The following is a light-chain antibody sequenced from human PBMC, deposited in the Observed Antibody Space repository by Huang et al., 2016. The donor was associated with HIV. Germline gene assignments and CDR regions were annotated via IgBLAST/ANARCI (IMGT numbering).Light chain of an antibody. J-gene: IGKJ4*01. Sequence: IQLTQSPSSLSVSVGDRVTITCRASQGVTNYLAWYQQKPGKAPKRLIFATSTLQSGVPARFSGSGSGADFTLSIASLQPEDSATYYCQQLSAYPLTFGGGTKVEI. CDR3: QQLSAYPLT. CDR1: QGVTNY. V-gene: IGKV1-9*01. CDR2: ATS.